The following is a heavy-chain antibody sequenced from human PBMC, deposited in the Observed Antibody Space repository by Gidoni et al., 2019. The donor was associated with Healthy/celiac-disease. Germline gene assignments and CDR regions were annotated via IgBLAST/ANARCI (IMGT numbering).Heavy chain of an antibody. CDR3: ARDFLWFGDDAFDI. V-gene: IGHV3-7*01. CDR2: IKQDGSEK. CDR1: GFPFSSYW. D-gene: IGHD3-10*01. Sequence: EVQMVESGGRLVQPGGSLRLSGAASGFPFSSYWMSWVRQAPGKGLEWVANIKQDGSEKYYVDSVKGRFTISRDNAKNSLYLQMNRLRAEDTAVYYCARDFLWFGDDAFDIWGQGTMVTVSS. J-gene: IGHJ3*02.